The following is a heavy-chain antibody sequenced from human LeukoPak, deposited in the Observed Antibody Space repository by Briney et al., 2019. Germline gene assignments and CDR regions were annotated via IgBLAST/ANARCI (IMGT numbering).Heavy chain of an antibody. CDR3: ARVAADAFDI. Sequence: SVKVSCKASGGTFSSYAISWVRQAPGQGLEWMGGVIPIFGTANYAQKFQGRVTITTDESTSTAYMELSSLRSEDTAVYYCARVAADAFDIWGQGTMVTVSS. V-gene: IGHV1-69*05. J-gene: IGHJ3*02. CDR1: GGTFSSYA. CDR2: VIPIFGTA. D-gene: IGHD6-25*01.